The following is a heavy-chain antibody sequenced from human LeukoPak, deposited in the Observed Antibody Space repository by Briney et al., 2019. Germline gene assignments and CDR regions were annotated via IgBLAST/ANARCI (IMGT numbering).Heavy chain of an antibody. CDR1: GFTFSTYW. CDR3: AKHWAH. V-gene: IGHV3-7*05. CDR2: TNHDGSEK. Sequence: GGSLRLSCEASGFTFSTYWITWVRQAPGKGLEWVATTNHDGSEKYFVDSVKGRFTISRDSAKNSLYLQMNSPRVEDTAVYYCAKHWAHWGQGTLVTVSS. J-gene: IGHJ4*02. D-gene: IGHD7-27*01.